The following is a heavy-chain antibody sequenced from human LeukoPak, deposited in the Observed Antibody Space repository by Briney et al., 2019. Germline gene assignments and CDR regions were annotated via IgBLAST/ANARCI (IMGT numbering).Heavy chain of an antibody. CDR3: ARGPEEDDYEYYFDY. J-gene: IGHJ4*02. V-gene: IGHV4-39*01. D-gene: IGHD4-17*01. Sequence: SETLSLTCTVSGGSISSSSYYWGWIRQPPGKRLEWIGSIYYSGSTYYNPSLKSRVTISVDTSKNQFSLKLSSVTAADTAVYYCARGPEEDDYEYYFDYWGQGTLVTVSS. CDR1: GGSISSSSYY. CDR2: IYYSGST.